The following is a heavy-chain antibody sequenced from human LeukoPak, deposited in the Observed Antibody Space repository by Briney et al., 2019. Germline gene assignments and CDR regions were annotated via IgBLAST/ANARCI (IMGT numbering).Heavy chain of an antibody. V-gene: IGHV4-39*01. Sequence: SESLSLTCGVSGGSININTFFWGWVRQPPGKGLEWIGNVFYSGSTMYNPSLKRRVTMSIDTSKSQFSLSLSSVTAADTAMYWCVRQSRIFGVTRPGYMDVWGKGIMVSVSS. CDR1: GGSININTFF. J-gene: IGHJ6*03. CDR3: VRQSRIFGVTRPGYMDV. D-gene: IGHD3-3*01. CDR2: VFYSGST.